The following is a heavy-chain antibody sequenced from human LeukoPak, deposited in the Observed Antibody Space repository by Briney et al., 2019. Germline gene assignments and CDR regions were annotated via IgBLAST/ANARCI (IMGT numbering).Heavy chain of an antibody. D-gene: IGHD1-1*01. V-gene: IGHV3-21*01. Sequence: PGGSLRLSCAASGFTFSSYSMNWVRQAPGKGLEWVSSISSSSSYIYYADSVKGRYTISRDNAKNSLYLQMNSLRAEDTAVYYCARGSGPRAPLPVNWNQGYWGQGTLVTVSS. CDR2: ISSSSSYI. CDR1: GFTFSSYS. CDR3: ARGSGPRAPLPVNWNQGY. J-gene: IGHJ4*02.